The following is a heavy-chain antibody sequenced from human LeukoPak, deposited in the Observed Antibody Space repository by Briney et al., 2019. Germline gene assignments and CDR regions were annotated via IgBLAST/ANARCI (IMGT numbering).Heavy chain of an antibody. CDR2: IRYDGSNK. CDR1: GFTFSSYG. D-gene: IGHD2-2*01. Sequence: GGSLRLSCAASGFTFSSYGMHWVRQAPGKGLEWVAFIRYDGSNKYYADSVKGRFTISRDNAKNSLYLQMNSLRAEDTAVYYCARSTSCYGCGSSFDPWGQGTLVTVSS. V-gene: IGHV3-30*02. CDR3: ARSTSCYGCGSSFDP. J-gene: IGHJ5*02.